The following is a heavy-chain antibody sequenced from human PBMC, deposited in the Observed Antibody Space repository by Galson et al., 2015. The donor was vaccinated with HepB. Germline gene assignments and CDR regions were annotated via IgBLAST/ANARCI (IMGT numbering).Heavy chain of an antibody. CDR2: INPSGGST. J-gene: IGHJ4*02. Sequence: SVKVSCKASGYTFTSYYMHWVRQAPGQGLEWMGIINPSGGSTSYAQKLQGRVTMTRDTSTSTVYMELSSLRSEDTAVYYCARGRGVSGIAAATDYWGQGTLVTVSS. D-gene: IGHD6-13*01. CDR3: ARGRGVSGIAAATDY. CDR1: GYTFTSYY. V-gene: IGHV1-46*04.